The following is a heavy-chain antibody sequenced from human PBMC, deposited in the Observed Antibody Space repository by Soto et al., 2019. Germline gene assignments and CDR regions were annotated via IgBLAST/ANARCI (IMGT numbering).Heavy chain of an antibody. CDR2: IYYSGST. CDR1: GGSISSYY. Sequence: SETLSLTCTVSGGSISSYYWSWIRPPPGKGLEWIGYIYYSGSTNYNPSLKSRVTISVDTSKNQFSLKLSSVTAADTAVYYCAREHMGATQNFDYWGQGTLVTVSS. CDR3: AREHMGATQNFDY. J-gene: IGHJ4*02. V-gene: IGHV4-59*01. D-gene: IGHD1-26*01.